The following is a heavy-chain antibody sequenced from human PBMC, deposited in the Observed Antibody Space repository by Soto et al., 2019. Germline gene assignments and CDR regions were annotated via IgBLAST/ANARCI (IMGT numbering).Heavy chain of an antibody. D-gene: IGHD2-2*01. CDR2: IGSSGLSV. CDR3: ERDLRQLLSHNYYYYYLDV. J-gene: IGHJ6*03. V-gene: IGHV3-11*01. CDR1: GFTFSDYQ. Sequence: QVHLVESGGGLVKPGGSLRLSCAASGFTFSDYQMSWIRQAPGKGLEWVSYIGSSGLSVYYEDSVKGRFTISRDNANNSLYLEMNSLRAADSAVYYCERDLRQLLSHNYYYYYLDVWGQGTTVSVSS.